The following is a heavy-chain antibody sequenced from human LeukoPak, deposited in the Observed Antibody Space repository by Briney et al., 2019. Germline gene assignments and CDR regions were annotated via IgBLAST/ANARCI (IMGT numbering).Heavy chain of an antibody. Sequence: GGSLRLSCVASGFTFSTYAMSWVRQAPGKGLEWVSTISFAGDSTYYADSVKGRFTVSRDNSKNTLFLQMNSLRAEDTAIYYCAKKGAYTYAGDYWGQGALVAVSS. CDR2: ISFAGDST. CDR1: GFTFSTYA. V-gene: IGHV3-23*01. CDR3: AKKGAYTYAGDY. J-gene: IGHJ4*02. D-gene: IGHD5-18*01.